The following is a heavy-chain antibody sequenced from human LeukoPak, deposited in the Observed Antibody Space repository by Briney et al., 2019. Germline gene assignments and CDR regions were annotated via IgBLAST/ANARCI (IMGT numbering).Heavy chain of an antibody. Sequence: GASVTVSFKASGYTFTSYGFSWVRQAPGQGLEWMGWINAYNGNTNYAQKLQGRVTMTTDTSTSTAYMELRSLRFDDTAVYYCARRQGTTLSFDYWGQGTLVTVSS. CDR3: ARRQGTTLSFDY. J-gene: IGHJ4*02. CDR2: INAYNGNT. D-gene: IGHD1-1*01. V-gene: IGHV1-18*01. CDR1: GYTFTSYG.